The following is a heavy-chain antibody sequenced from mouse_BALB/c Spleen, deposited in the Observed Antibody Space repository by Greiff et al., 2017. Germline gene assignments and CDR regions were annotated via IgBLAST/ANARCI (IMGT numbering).Heavy chain of an antibody. V-gene: IGHV14-3*02. CDR1: GFNIKDTY. J-gene: IGHJ3*01. CDR3: ARPFAY. CDR2: IDPANGNT. Sequence: LVESGAELVKPGASVKLSCTASGFNIKDTYMHWVKQRPEQGLEWIGRIDPANGNTKYDPKFQGKATITADTSSNTAYLQLSSLTSEDTAVYYCARPFAYWGQGTLVTVSA.